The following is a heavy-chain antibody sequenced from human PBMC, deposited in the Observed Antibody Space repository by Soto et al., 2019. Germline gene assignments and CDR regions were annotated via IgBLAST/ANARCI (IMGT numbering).Heavy chain of an antibody. CDR3: AKAYGAGTFDP. CDR1: GFTFSSYG. J-gene: IGHJ5*02. Sequence: GGSLRLSCAASGFTFSSYGMHWVRQAPGKGLEWVAVISYDGSNKYYADSVKGRFTISRDNSKNTLYLQMNSLRAEDTAVYYCAKAYGAGTFDPWGQGTLVTVSS. D-gene: IGHD1-7*01. CDR2: ISYDGSNK. V-gene: IGHV3-30*18.